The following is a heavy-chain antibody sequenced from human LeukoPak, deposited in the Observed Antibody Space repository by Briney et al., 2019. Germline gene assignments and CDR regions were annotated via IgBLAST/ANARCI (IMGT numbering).Heavy chain of an antibody. D-gene: IGHD3-10*01. V-gene: IGHV3-23*01. Sequence: GGSLRPSCAASGFTFSSYAMGWVRQAPGKGLEWVSAISGSGGSTYYADSVKGRFTISRDNSKNTLYLQMNSLRAEDTAVYYCAKDTMVRGVNVWDYWGQGTLVTVSS. CDR2: ISGSGGST. CDR1: GFTFSSYA. J-gene: IGHJ4*02. CDR3: AKDTMVRGVNVWDY.